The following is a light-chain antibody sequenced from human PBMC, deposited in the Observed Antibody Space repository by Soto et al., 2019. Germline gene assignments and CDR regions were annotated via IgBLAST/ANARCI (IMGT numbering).Light chain of an antibody. Sequence: QSALTQPASVSGSPGQSITISCTGTSSDVGGYNYVSWYQQHPGKAPKLMMYDVSNRPSGVSNRFSGSKSGNPASLTISGLQAEDEAYYYCSSSTSSSLVVFGGGTKLTVL. CDR2: DVS. J-gene: IGLJ2*01. V-gene: IGLV2-14*01. CDR3: SSSTSSSLVV. CDR1: SSDVGGYNY.